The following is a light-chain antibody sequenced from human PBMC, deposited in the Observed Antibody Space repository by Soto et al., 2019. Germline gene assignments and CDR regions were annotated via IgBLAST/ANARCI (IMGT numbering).Light chain of an antibody. CDR2: DAS. J-gene: IGKJ5*01. CDR3: QQRRT. CDR1: QTVSSY. Sequence: EIVLTQSPATLSLSPGERATLSCRASQTVSSYLAWYQQKPGQAPRLLVYDASDRATGIPARFSGSGSGTAFTLPISSLAPEDFAVYYCQQRRTFGQGTRLEIK. V-gene: IGKV3-11*01.